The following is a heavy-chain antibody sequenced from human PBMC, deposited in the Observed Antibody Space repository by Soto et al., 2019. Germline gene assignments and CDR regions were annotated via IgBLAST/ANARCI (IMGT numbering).Heavy chain of an antibody. CDR2: IYPGDSDT. J-gene: IGHJ6*02. CDR3: ARLLYYDFWSGYTAPGVDV. V-gene: IGHV5-51*01. D-gene: IGHD3-3*01. CDR1: GYSFTSYW. Sequence: PGESLKISCKGSGYSFTSYWIGWVRQMPGKGLEWMGIIYPGDSDTRYSPSFQGQVTISADKSISTAYLQWSSLKASDTAMYYCARLLYYDFWSGYTAPGVDVWGQGTTVTVSS.